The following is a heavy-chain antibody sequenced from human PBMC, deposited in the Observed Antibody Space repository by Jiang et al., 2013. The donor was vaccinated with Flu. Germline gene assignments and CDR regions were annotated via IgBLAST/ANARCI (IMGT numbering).Heavy chain of an antibody. D-gene: IGHD3-22*01. V-gene: IGHV4-39*01. J-gene: IGHJ4*02. Sequence: GSGLVKPSETLSLICTVPGGSISRSSYYWTWIRQPPGKGLEWIGSIYYRGSTYYNPSLKSRVTISGDTSKNQFSLKLSSVTAADTAVYYCATDSSGYYYFDYWGQGTLVTVSS. CDR1: GGSISRSSYY. CDR2: IYYRGST. CDR3: ATDSSGYYYFDY.